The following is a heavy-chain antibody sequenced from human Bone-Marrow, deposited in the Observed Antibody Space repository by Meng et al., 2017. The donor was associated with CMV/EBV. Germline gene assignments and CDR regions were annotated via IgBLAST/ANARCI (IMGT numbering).Heavy chain of an antibody. CDR3: ARDLGIYYDSSGYPHLVGYYYYYGMDV. CDR1: GGSVSSGSYY. CDR2: IYYSGST. V-gene: IGHV4-61*01. Sequence: SETLSLTCTVSGGSVSSGSYYWSWIRQPPGKGLEWIGYIYYSGSTNYNPSLKSRVTISVGTSKNQFSLKLSSVTAEDTAVYYCARDLGIYYDSSGYPHLVGYYYYYGMDVWGQGSTVTVSS. J-gene: IGHJ6*02. D-gene: IGHD3-22*01.